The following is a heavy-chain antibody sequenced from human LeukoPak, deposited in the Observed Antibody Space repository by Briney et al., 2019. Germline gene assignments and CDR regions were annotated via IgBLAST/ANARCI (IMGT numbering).Heavy chain of an antibody. CDR2: ISGSGGST. J-gene: IGHJ4*02. CDR1: GFTFSSYA. Sequence: GGSLRLSCAASGFTFSSYAMSWVRQAPGKGLGWVSAISGSGGSTYYADSVKGRFTISRDNSKNTLYLQMNSLRAEDTAVYYCAKDPRSAGIVVVVGGYWGQGTLVTVSS. D-gene: IGHD2-15*01. V-gene: IGHV3-23*01. CDR3: AKDPRSAGIVVVVGGY.